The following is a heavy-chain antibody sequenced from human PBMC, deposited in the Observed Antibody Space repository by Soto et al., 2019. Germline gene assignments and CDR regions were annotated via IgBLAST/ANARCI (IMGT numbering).Heavy chain of an antibody. CDR1: GGTFSSYA. V-gene: IGHV1-69*13. CDR2: IIPIFGTA. CDR3: ASLNIVATIPYFDY. J-gene: IGHJ4*02. D-gene: IGHD5-12*01. Sequence: SVKVSCKASGGTFSSYAISWVRQAPGQGLEWMGGIIPIFGTANYAQKFQGRVTITADESTSTAYMELSSLRSEDTAVYYCASLNIVATIPYFDYWGQGTLVTVSS.